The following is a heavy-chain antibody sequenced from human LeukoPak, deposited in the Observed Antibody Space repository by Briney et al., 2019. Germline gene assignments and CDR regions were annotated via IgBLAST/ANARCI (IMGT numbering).Heavy chain of an antibody. J-gene: IGHJ4*02. Sequence: GGSLRLSCAASGFTFSSYAMSWGRQAPGKGLEWVSTIGGGGEYTYYADSVKGRFIISRDNSKNTFYLQMNSLRAEDTAVYYCAKVLSGSQDYWGQGTLVTVFS. CDR1: GFTFSSYA. V-gene: IGHV3-23*01. D-gene: IGHD1-26*01. CDR2: IGGGGEYT. CDR3: AKVLSGSQDY.